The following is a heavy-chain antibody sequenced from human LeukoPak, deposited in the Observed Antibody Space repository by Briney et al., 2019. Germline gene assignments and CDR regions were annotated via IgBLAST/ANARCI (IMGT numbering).Heavy chain of an antibody. J-gene: IGHJ4*01. V-gene: IGHV3-30-3*01. CDR2: VSFDGSKK. CDR1: GFTFSNYA. CDR3: TRAKRGPFDY. Sequence: GGSLRLSCSASGFTFSNYAIHWVRQAPGKGLDWVAVVSFDGSKKYYADSVKGRFTISRDNSKNTLYLQMNTLRPDDTAVYYCTRAKRGPFDYWGQGTLVTVSS.